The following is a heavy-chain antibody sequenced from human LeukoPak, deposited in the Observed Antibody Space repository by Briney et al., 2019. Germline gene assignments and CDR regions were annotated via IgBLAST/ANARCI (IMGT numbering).Heavy chain of an antibody. D-gene: IGHD2-21*02. CDR3: ASAYCGGDCSVDY. CDR1: GGSISSGSYY. Sequence: SETLSLTCTVSGGSISSGSYYWSWIRQPAGKGLEWIERIYTSGSTNYNPSLKSRVTISVDTPKNQFSLKLSSVTAADTAVYYCASAYCGGDCSVDYWGQGTLVTVSS. V-gene: IGHV4-61*02. J-gene: IGHJ4*02. CDR2: IYTSGST.